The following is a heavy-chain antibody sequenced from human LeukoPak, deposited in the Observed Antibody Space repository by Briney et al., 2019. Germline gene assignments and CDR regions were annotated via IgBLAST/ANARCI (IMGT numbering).Heavy chain of an antibody. CDR1: GFTFSNYW. J-gene: IGHJ6*04. Sequence: PGGSLRLSCVSSGFTFSNYWMKWVRQAPGKGLEWVASINEDGSGNFSVGSVKDRITISRDNTRNSLDLQINSLTVEDTAIYYCARDDGDVWGTGTTVTVSS. CDR2: INEDGSGN. V-gene: IGHV3-7*01. CDR3: ARDDGDV.